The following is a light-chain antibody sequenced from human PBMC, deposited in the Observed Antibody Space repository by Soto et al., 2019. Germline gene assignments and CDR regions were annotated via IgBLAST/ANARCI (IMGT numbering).Light chain of an antibody. Sequence: EIVLTQSPGTLSLSPGERATLSCRASQSVSSSYLVWYQQRPGQAPRLLIYGASSRATGIPDRFSGSGSGTDFTLTISRLEPEDFAVYYCQHHDSPTPYTFGQGTKLAIK. CDR1: QSVSSSY. CDR3: QHHDSPTPYT. V-gene: IGKV3-20*01. CDR2: GAS. J-gene: IGKJ2*01.